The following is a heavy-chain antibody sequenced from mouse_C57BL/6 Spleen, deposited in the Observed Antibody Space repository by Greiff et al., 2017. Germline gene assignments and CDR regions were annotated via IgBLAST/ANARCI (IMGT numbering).Heavy chain of an antibody. Sequence: VQLQQPGAELVKPGASVKLSCKASGYTFTSYWMQWVKQRPGQGLEWIGEIDPSDSYTNYNQKFKGKATLTVDTSSSTAYMQLSSLTSEDSAVYYCARSGLLRSRYFDVWGTGTTVTVSS. CDR3: ARSGLLRSRYFDV. D-gene: IGHD1-1*01. J-gene: IGHJ1*03. V-gene: IGHV1-50*01. CDR2: IDPSDSYT. CDR1: GYTFTSYW.